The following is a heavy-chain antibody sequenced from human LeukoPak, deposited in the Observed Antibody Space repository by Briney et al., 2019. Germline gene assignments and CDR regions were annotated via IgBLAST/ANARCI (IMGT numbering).Heavy chain of an antibody. Sequence: PSETLSLTCAVYGGSFSGYYWSWIRQPPGKGLEWIGEIHHSGSTNYNPSLKSRVTISVDTSKNQFSLKLSSVTAADTAVYYCARWQFILVDDSSGYYSHWGQGTLVTVSS. CDR3: ARWQFILVDDSSGYYSH. D-gene: IGHD3-22*01. V-gene: IGHV4-34*01. CDR1: GGSFSGYY. CDR2: IHHSGST. J-gene: IGHJ4*02.